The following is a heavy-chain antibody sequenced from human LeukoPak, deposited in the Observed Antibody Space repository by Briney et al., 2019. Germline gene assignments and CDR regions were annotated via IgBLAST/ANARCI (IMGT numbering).Heavy chain of an antibody. J-gene: IGHJ3*02. Sequence: PSETLSLTCTVPGGDISTYYWNCMRQPARKGLERIAHIYVSGSTSYNPSLKDRVTRSVDTSRNQFSQTLCSVIAADTAVYYCARDPYSGYDCADAFDIWGQGTMVTVSS. D-gene: IGHD5-12*01. CDR3: ARDPYSGYDCADAFDI. CDR1: GGDISTYY. V-gene: IGHV4-4*07. CDR2: IYVSGST.